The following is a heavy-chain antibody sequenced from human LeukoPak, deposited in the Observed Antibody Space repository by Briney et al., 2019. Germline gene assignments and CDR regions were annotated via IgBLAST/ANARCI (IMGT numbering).Heavy chain of an antibody. D-gene: IGHD3-10*01. Sequence: SCKASGYTFTGYYVHWVRQAPGKGLEWVAVISYDGSNKYYADSVKGRFTISRDNSKNTLYLQMSSLRAEDTAVYYCAKVGDYYGSGKYSNFDYWGQGTLVTVSS. CDR1: GYTFTGYY. V-gene: IGHV3-30-3*01. J-gene: IGHJ4*02. CDR2: ISYDGSNK. CDR3: AKVGDYYGSGKYSNFDY.